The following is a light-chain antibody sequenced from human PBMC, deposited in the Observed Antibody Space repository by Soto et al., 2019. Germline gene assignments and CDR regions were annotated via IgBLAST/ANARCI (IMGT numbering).Light chain of an antibody. J-gene: IGKJ2*01. CDR3: QKYNNWPPYT. Sequence: EIVMTQSPATLSVSPGERATLSCRASQSVSSNVAWYQQKPGQAPRLLIYGASTRATGIPARFSGSGSGTELTLTISSLQSEDFAVYYCQKYNNWPPYTCGQGTKMEIK. CDR1: QSVSSN. V-gene: IGKV3-15*01. CDR2: GAS.